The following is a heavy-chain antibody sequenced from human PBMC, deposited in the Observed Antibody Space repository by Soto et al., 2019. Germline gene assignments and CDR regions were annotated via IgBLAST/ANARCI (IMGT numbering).Heavy chain of an antibody. V-gene: IGHV5-51*01. CDR2: IYAGDSET. J-gene: IGHJ6*02. CDR3: ARHLHTGRGKNYSYVMEV. CDR1: GYNFATSW. Sequence: GESLKISCKASGYNFATSWIGWVRQMPGKGLESLGIIYAGDSETKYSGSFQGQVTISADRSITTAYLQWSSLKASETARYYCARHLHTGRGKNYSYVMEVWGPGTTVTVS. D-gene: IGHD1-1*01.